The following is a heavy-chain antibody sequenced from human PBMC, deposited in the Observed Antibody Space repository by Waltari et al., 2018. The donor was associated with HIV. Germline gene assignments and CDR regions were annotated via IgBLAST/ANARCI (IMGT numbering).Heavy chain of an antibody. J-gene: IGHJ4*02. D-gene: IGHD1-26*01. CDR2: ISSSSSTI. CDR1: GFTFSSYS. V-gene: IGHV3-48*04. Sequence: EVQLVESGGGWVQPGGSLRLSCAASGFTFSSYSMHWVRQAPGKGLEWVSYISSSSSTIYYADSVKGRFTISRDNAKNSLYLQMNSLRAEDTAVYYCARGQGATDYWGQGTLVTVSS. CDR3: ARGQGATDY.